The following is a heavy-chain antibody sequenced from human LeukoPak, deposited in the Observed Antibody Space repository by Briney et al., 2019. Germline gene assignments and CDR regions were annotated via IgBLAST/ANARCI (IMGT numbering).Heavy chain of an antibody. V-gene: IGHV3-23*01. CDR3: ARAVGYCSSTSCYAWDY. D-gene: IGHD2-2*01. Sequence: GGSLRLSCAASGFTFSSYAMSWVRQAPGKGLEWVSAISGSGGSTYYADSVKGRFTISRDNSKNTLYLQMNSLRAEDTAVYYCARAVGYCSSTSCYAWDYWGQGTLVTVSS. J-gene: IGHJ4*02. CDR2: ISGSGGST. CDR1: GFTFSSYA.